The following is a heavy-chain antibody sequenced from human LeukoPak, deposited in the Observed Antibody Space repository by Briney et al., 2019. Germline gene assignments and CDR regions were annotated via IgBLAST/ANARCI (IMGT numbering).Heavy chain of an antibody. J-gene: IGHJ4*02. CDR2: IYHSGST. CDR3: ARLGFLYYFDY. V-gene: IGHV4-30-2*01. CDR1: GGSISSGGYY. D-gene: IGHD2/OR15-2a*01. Sequence: SQTLSLTCTVSGGSISSGGYYWSWIRQPPGKGLEWIGYIYHSGSTYYNPSLKSRVTISVDRSKNHFSLKLSSVTAADTAVYYCARLGFLYYFDYWGQGTLVTVSS.